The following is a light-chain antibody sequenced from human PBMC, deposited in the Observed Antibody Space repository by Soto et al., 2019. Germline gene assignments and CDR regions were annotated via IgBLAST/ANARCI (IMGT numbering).Light chain of an antibody. J-gene: IGKJ5*01. CDR2: DAS. CDR3: QQRSNWPRT. V-gene: IGKV3-11*01. CDR1: QSVSSY. Sequence: EIVLTQSPGTLSLSPGERATLSCGASQSVSSYLAWYQQKPGQAPRLLIYDASNRATGIPARFSGSGSGTDFTLTISSLEPEDFAVYYCQQRSNWPRTFGQGTRLEI.